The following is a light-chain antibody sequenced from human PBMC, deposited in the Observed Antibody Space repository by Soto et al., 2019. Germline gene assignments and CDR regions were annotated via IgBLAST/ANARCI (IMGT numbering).Light chain of an antibody. CDR3: QQYNSYPT. Sequence: DIQMNQSPSTLSASVGDRVTITCRASQSISSWLAWCQQKPGKAPNLLIYKASSLESGVPSRFSGSGSGTEFTLTISSLQPDDFATYYCQQYNSYPTFGGGTKVEIK. CDR2: KAS. J-gene: IGKJ4*01. V-gene: IGKV1-5*03. CDR1: QSISSW.